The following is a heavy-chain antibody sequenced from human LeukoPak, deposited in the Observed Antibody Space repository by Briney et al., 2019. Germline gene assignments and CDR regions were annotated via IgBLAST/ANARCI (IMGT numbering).Heavy chain of an antibody. V-gene: IGHV4-34*01. CDR1: GGSFSGYY. CDR3: ATQGSTFGY. Sequence: SETLSLTCAVYGGSFSGYYWSWIRQPPGKGLEWIGEINHSGSTNYNPSLKSRVTISVDTSKNQFSLKLSSVTAADTAVYYCATQGSTFGYWGQGTLVTVSS. D-gene: IGHD1-26*01. J-gene: IGHJ4*02. CDR2: INHSGST.